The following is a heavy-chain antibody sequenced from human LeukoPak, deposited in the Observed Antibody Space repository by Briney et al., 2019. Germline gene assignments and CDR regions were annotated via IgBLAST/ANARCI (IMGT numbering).Heavy chain of an antibody. J-gene: IGHJ5*02. CDR3: ARDWAQLPFDP. Sequence: PGGSLRLSCAASGFTFSSYGMHWVRQAPGKGLEWVAVIWYDGSNKYYADSVKGRFTISRDDSKNTLYLQMNSLRAEDTAVYYCARDWAQLPFDPWGQGTLVTVSS. CDR1: GFTFSSYG. D-gene: IGHD2-21*01. V-gene: IGHV3-33*01. CDR2: IWYDGSNK.